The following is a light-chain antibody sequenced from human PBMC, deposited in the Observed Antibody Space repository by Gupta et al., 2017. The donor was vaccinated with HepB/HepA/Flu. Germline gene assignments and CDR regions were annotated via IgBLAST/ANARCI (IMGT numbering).Light chain of an antibody. V-gene: IGLV2-18*02. Sequence: SVHTASIASSSDAVRYNRASWYQQQPGKAPILVMYEDSNRPSGVPDRFSGSKSGKTDSLTITGLQAEDEADYYCSSSTISSSDVFGGGTKVTVL. CDR1: SSDAVRYNR. CDR2: EDS. CDR3: SSSTISSSDV. J-gene: IGLJ2*01.